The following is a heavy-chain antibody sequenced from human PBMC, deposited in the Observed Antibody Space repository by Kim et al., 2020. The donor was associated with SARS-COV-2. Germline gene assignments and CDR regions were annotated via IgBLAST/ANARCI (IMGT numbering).Heavy chain of an antibody. CDR1: GFNFRNYV. CDR2: ISSNGDTT. J-gene: IGHJ6*02. CDR3: CTSVAYSSYYAMDV. D-gene: IGHD2-8*02. V-gene: IGHV3-64D*06. Sequence: GGSLRLSCSASGFNFRNYVMFWVRQAPGKGLEYVSVISSNGDTTYEADSAKCRFIISRDNFKKTLNLQMTKLRAEDTGLYYCCTSVAYSSYYAMDVWGQGTTVTVSS.